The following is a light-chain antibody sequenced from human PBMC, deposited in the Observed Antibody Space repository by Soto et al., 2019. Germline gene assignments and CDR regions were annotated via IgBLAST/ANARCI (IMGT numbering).Light chain of an antibody. V-gene: IGKV3-20*01. Sequence: EIVLTQSPGTLSLSPGDRATLSCRASQSVSSNYLAWYQQKPGQAPRLLIYGASRGAAGIPDRFSGSGSGTDFTLSNSRPEPEEFGVYFCQQKGKSTLFPFGQGTKLEVK. CDR3: QQKGKSTLFP. J-gene: IGKJ2*01. CDR2: GAS. CDR1: QSVSSNY.